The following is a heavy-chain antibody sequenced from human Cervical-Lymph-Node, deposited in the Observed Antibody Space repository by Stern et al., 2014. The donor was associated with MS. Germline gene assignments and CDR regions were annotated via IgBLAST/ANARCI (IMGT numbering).Heavy chain of an antibody. D-gene: IGHD1-1*01. J-gene: IGHJ4*02. CDR3: ARDTSSPERSAW. CDR1: GFTVSKDY. Sequence: EVQLVESGGGVIQPGGSLRISCTASGFTVSKDYMTWVRQDPGKGLEWVSLRANVGSNFYADSVKGRFTISRDDSKNTVYLHMTSLSAEDTAMYYCARDTSSPERSAWWGQGTLVTVSS. CDR2: RANVGSN. V-gene: IGHV3-53*01.